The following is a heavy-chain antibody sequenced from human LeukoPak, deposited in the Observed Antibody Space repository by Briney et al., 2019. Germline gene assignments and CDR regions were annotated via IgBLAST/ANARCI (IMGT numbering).Heavy chain of an antibody. J-gene: IGHJ4*02. V-gene: IGHV3-33*06. D-gene: IGHD6-13*01. CDR3: AKDLRGYSSSWYYFDY. CDR1: GFTFSSYG. CDR2: IWYDGSNK. Sequence: GGSLRLSCAASGFTFSSYGMHWVRQAPGEGLEWVAVIWYDGSNKYYADSVKGRFTISRDNSKNTLYLQMNSLRAEDTAVYYCAKDLRGYSSSWYYFDYWGQGTLVTVSS.